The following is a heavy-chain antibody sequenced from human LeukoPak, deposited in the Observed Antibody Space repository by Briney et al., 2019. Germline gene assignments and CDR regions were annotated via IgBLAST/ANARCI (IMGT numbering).Heavy chain of an antibody. CDR2: IFTTGST. Sequence: SETLSLTCSVSGGSINGGSYYWSWIRQPAGKPLEWIGHIFTTGSTSYNPSLRTRVTISVDTSKNQFSLKLSSVTAADTAVYYCARAGVITGLDYWGQGTLATVSS. D-gene: IGHD2-8*01. CDR3: ARAGVITGLDY. J-gene: IGHJ4*02. V-gene: IGHV4-61*09. CDR1: GGSINGGSYY.